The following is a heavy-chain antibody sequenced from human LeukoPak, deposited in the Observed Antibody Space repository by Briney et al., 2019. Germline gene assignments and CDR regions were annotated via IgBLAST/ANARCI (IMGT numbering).Heavy chain of an antibody. Sequence: GGSLRLSCVASGFTFSSAWLSWVRQAPGKGLEWVSVIYGGHTAYYADSVKGRFTISRDNPKNTLNLQMNSLRAEDTAVYYCAREIGQLGGAFDIWGQGTLVTVSS. D-gene: IGHD7-27*01. CDR1: GFTFSSAW. CDR3: AREIGQLGGAFDI. CDR2: IYGGHTA. J-gene: IGHJ3*02. V-gene: IGHV3-53*01.